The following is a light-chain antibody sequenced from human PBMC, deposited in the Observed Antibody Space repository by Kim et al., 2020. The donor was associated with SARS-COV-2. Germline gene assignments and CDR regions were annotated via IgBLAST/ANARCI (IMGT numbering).Light chain of an antibody. V-gene: IGLV4-69*01. Sequence: QLVLTQAPSASASLGASVTLTCTPRSAYNTYAIAWHQQQPQKGPRFLMKLNSDGSHTKGDGIPDRFSGSSSGAERYLTISGLQSEDEADYYCQTWATGIHVFGSGTKVTVL. CDR3: QTWATGIHV. CDR1: SAYNTYA. J-gene: IGLJ1*01. CDR2: LNSDGSH.